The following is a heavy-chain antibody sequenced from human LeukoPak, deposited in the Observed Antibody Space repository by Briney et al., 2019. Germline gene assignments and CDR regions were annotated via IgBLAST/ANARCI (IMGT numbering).Heavy chain of an antibody. CDR3: AKARLGYCSGGSCYSFDY. D-gene: IGHD2-15*01. V-gene: IGHV3-23*01. J-gene: IGHJ4*02. Sequence: GGSLRLSCAASGFTFSSYAMSWVRQAPGKGRGWVSGIRGSGGNTYYVDSVKGRFTISRDNSKNTLYLQMNSLRAEDTAVYYCAKARLGYCSGGSCYSFDYWGQGTLVTVSS. CDR2: IRGSGGNT. CDR1: GFTFSSYA.